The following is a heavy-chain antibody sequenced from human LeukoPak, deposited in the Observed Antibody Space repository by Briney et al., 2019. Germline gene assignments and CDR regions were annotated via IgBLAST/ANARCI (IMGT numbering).Heavy chain of an antibody. J-gene: IGHJ5*02. CDR3: AREGGPVDTAMVDWFDP. CDR1: GFTFSSYA. D-gene: IGHD5-18*01. Sequence: PGGSLRLSCAASGFTFSSYAMHWVRQAPGKGLEWVAVISYDGSNKYYADSVKGRFTIPRDNSKNTLYLQMNSLRAEDTTVYYCAREGGPVDTAMVDWFDPWGQGTLVTVSS. CDR2: ISYDGSNK. V-gene: IGHV3-30-3*01.